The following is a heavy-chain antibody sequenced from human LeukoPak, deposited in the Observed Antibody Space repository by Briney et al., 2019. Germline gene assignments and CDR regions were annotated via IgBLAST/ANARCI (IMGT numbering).Heavy chain of an antibody. Sequence: GGSLRLSCVASGFTFSYHTVNWVRQAPGKGLEWVSSISSNGAYIYYADSARGRFTISRDNAKNSLYLQMNSLRDDDTAVYYCAREGGRGSRSSDYFDYWGQGTPVTVSS. CDR3: AREGGRGSRSSDYFDY. CDR1: GFTFSYHT. J-gene: IGHJ4*02. CDR2: ISSNGAYI. D-gene: IGHD6-6*01. V-gene: IGHV3-21*01.